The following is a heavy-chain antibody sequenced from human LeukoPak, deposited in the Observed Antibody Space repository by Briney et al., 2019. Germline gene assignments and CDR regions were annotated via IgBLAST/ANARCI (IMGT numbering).Heavy chain of an antibody. CDR3: AKDLCDYDSSGAALGI. Sequence: GGSLRLSCAASRLLFSIHALRWVSQAPGKGLEWVSAIGGSGGSTYYADSVKGRFTISRDNSKNTMYLQMNSLRAEATAVYYCAKDLCDYDSSGAALGIWGQGTMVTVSS. D-gene: IGHD3-22*01. J-gene: IGHJ3*02. V-gene: IGHV3-23*01. CDR1: RLLFSIHA. CDR2: IGGSGGST.